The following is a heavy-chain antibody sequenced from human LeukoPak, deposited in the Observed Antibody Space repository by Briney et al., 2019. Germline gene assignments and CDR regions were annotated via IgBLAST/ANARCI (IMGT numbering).Heavy chain of an antibody. CDR3: ARDGGRLTMTYYYYMDV. J-gene: IGHJ6*03. CDR2: IIPIFGTA. CDR1: GGTFSSYA. D-gene: IGHD3-22*01. V-gene: IGHV1-69*05. Sequence: SVRVSCKASGGTFSSYAISWVRQAPGQGLEWMGGIIPIFGTANYAQKFQGRVTITTDESTSTAYMELRSLRSEDTAVYYCARDGGRLTMTYYYYMDVWGKGTTVTVSS.